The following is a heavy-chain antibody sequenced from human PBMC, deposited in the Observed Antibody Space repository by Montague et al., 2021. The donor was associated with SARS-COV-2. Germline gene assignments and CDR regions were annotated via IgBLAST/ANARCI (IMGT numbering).Heavy chain of an antibody. CDR3: ARGAYHDFYYYYHGMDV. D-gene: IGHD2-2*01. CDR2: TYYRSQWYE. J-gene: IGHJ6*02. Sequence: CAISGDSVSSKSAAWNWIRQSPSRGLEWLGRTYYRSQWYEDYAVFVKGRITIKPDTSKNQFSLHLESVSPDDTALYYCARGAYHDFYYYYHGMDVWGRGTTVSVSS. CDR1: GDSVSSKSAA. V-gene: IGHV6-1*01.